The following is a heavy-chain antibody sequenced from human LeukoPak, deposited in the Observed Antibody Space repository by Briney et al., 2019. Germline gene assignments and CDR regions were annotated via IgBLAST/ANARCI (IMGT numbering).Heavy chain of an antibody. V-gene: IGHV4-30-2*01. J-gene: IGHJ4*02. CDR3: ARGSGGIYYGGIDY. CDR1: VGSISSDGYS. D-gene: IGHD1-26*01. CDR2: IYHSGST. Sequence: SETLSLTCAVSVGSISSDGYSWSWIRQPPGKGLEWIGYIYHSGSTYYNPSLKSRATISVDRSKNQFSLNLSSATAADTAVYYCARGSGGIYYGGIDYWGQGTLVIVSS.